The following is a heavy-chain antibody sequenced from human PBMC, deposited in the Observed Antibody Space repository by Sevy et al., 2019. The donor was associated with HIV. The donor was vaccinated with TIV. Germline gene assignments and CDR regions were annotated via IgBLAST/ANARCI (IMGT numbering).Heavy chain of an antibody. D-gene: IGHD3-22*01. CDR2: IIPIFGTT. CDR1: GGTFSSYA. Sequence: ASVKVSCKASGGTFSSYAIHWVRQAPGQGLEWMGGIIPIFGTTNYAQKFQGRVTITADESTSTSNMELSSLRFGDTAVYYWARGVTMIRGGGYYFDYWGQGTLVTVSS. J-gene: IGHJ4*02. CDR3: ARGVTMIRGGGYYFDY. V-gene: IGHV1-69*13.